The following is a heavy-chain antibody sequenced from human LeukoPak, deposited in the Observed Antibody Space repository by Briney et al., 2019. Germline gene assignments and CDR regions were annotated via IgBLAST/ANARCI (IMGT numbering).Heavy chain of an antibody. J-gene: IGHJ4*03. CDR3: ATQRATIRYFDY. Sequence: PSQTLSLTCTVAAASISSGGYYWGSIRQHLGTGLEWIGYIYYSGRTYYNPSLKSRVTISVDTSKNHFSLKLSSVTAPGTAVYYCATQRATIRYFDYSGQGTLVTVSS. V-gene: IGHV4-31*03. CDR2: IYYSGRT. CDR1: AASISSGGYY. D-gene: IGHD5-24*01.